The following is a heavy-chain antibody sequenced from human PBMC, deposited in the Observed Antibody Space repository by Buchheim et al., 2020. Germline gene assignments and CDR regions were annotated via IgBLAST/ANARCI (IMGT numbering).Heavy chain of an antibody. CDR3: ASELSPFYYYYGMDV. D-gene: IGHD2-2*01. V-gene: IGHV3-72*01. J-gene: IGHJ6*02. CDR2: TRNKANSYTT. Sequence: EVQLVESGGGLVQPGGSLRLSCAASGFTFSDHYMDWVRQAPGKGLEWVGRTRNKANSYTTEYAASVKGRFTIPRDDSKNSLYLQMNSLKTEDTAVYYCASELSPFYYYYGMDVWGQGTT. CDR1: GFTFSDHY.